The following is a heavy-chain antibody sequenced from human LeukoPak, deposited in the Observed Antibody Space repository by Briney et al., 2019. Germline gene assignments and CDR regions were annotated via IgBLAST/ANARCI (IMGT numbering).Heavy chain of an antibody. CDR2: ISAYNGNT. Sequence: GASVKISCKASGYTFTSYGISWVRQAPGQGLEWMGWISAYNGNTNYAQKLQGRVTMTTDTSTSTAYMELRSLRSDDTAVYYCARDYDCWSGYYSGGLSERDGSLRFDYWGQGTLVTVSS. CDR3: ARDYDCWSGYYSGGLSERDGSLRFDY. V-gene: IGHV1-18*01. CDR1: GYTFTSYG. D-gene: IGHD3-3*01. J-gene: IGHJ4*02.